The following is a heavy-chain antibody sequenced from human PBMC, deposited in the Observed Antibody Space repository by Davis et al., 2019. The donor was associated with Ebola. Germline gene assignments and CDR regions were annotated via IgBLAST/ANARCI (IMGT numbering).Heavy chain of an antibody. CDR3: ANGDSYFDHDY. CDR1: GFTFSSYG. Sequence: GESLKISCAASGFTFSSYGMHWVRQAPGKGLEWVAVIWYDGSNKYYADSVKGRFTISRDNSKNTLYLQMNSLRAEDTAVYYCANGDSYFDHDYWGQGTLVTVSS. CDR2: IWYDGSNK. D-gene: IGHD3-9*01. V-gene: IGHV3-33*06. J-gene: IGHJ4*02.